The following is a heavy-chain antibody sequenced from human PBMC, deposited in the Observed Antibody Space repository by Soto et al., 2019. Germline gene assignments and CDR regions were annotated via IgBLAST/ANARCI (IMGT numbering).Heavy chain of an antibody. CDR3: ARIGTAAGSDYYYSYGMDV. J-gene: IGHJ6*02. CDR1: GFSLSTSGMC. V-gene: IGHV2-70*01. CDR2: IDWDDDK. D-gene: IGHD6-13*01. Sequence: XGPTMVTTTPSLTLTCAFSGFSLSTSGMCVSWFRQPPGKAREWLALIDWDDDKYYSTSLKTRLTISKDTSKNQVGLTITNMDPVDTATYYCARIGTAAGSDYYYSYGMDVWAQGTPVTVTS.